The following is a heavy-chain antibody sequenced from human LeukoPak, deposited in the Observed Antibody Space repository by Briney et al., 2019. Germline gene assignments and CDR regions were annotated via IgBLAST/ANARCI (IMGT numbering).Heavy chain of an antibody. CDR2: INSDGTTT. V-gene: IGHV3-74*03. D-gene: IGHD2-15*01. CDR3: ARRVDATRWFDP. Sequence: PGGSLRLSCAASGFTLSNYFMLWVRQAPGKGLVWVSRINSDGTTTMYADSVKGRFTISRDNAKNTLYLQMNSLRDEDTAVYYCARRVDATRWFDPWGQGTLVTVSS. J-gene: IGHJ5*02. CDR1: GFTLSNYF.